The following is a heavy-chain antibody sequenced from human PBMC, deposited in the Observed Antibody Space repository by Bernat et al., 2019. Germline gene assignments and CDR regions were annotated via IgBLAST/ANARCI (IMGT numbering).Heavy chain of an antibody. CDR3: ARGGLFCSGGSCDSDDNWFDP. D-gene: IGHD2-15*01. J-gene: IGHJ5*02. CDR1: ISSGGYS. V-gene: IGHV4-30-2*01. Sequence: ISSGGYSWSWIRQPPGKGLEWIGYIYHSGSTYYNPSLKSRVTISVDRSKNQFSLKLSAVTAADTAVYYCARGGLFCSGGSCDSDDNWFDP. CDR2: IYHSGST.